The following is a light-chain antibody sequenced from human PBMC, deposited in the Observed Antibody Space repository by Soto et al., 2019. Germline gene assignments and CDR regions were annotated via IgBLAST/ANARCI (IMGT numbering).Light chain of an antibody. CDR1: SSNIGAGFD. J-gene: IGLJ1*01. Sequence: QSALTQPPSVSGAPGQRVTISCTGSSSNIGAGFDVHWYQQLPGTAPKLLIYGNSNRPSGVPDRFSGSRSGTSASLAITGLQAEDEADYYCQSYDRSLTGSKVLGSGTEVTVL. V-gene: IGLV1-40*01. CDR2: GNS. CDR3: QSYDRSLTGSKV.